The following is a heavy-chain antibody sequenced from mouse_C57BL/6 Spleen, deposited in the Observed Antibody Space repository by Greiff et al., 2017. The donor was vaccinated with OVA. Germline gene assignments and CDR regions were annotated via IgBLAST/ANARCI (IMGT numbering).Heavy chain of an antibody. V-gene: IGHV5-17*01. CDR2: ISSGSSTI. Sequence: EVKVVESGGGLVKPGGSLKLSCAASGFTFSDYGMHWVRQAPEKGLEWVAYISSGSSTIYYADTVKGRFTISRDNAKNTLFLQMTSLRSEDTAMYYCARRDGSREGRYFDVWGTGTTVTVSS. D-gene: IGHD1-1*01. CDR1: GFTFSDYG. J-gene: IGHJ1*03. CDR3: ARRDGSREGRYFDV.